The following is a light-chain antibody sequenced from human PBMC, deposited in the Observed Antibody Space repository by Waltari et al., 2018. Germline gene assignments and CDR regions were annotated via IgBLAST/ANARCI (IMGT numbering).Light chain of an antibody. CDR2: EVS. CDR1: QSLLYSDGKTY. J-gene: IGKJ4*01. CDR3: MQGIHVPLT. Sequence: MTQSPLSLSVTPGQPPSISCTSSQSLLYSDGKTYLHWFLQKPGQSPQLLIYEVSSRFSGVPDRFGGSGSGTDFTLKISRVEAEDVGTYYCMQGIHVPLTFGGGTKVEIK. V-gene: IGKV2-29*02.